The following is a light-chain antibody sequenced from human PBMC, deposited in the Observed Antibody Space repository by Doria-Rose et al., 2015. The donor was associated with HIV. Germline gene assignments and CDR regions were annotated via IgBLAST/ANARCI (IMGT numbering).Light chain of an antibody. Sequence: EIVMTQSPGTLSLSPGERATLSCRASQRVKSSYLAWYQQKPGQAPRLLIYDASTRATGIPDRFSGSGSGTDFTLTISRPEPEDVAAYYCQQYGTSRGTFGQGTRLEIK. J-gene: IGKJ5*01. CDR3: QQYGTSRGT. CDR1: QRVKSSY. V-gene: IGKV3-20*01. CDR2: DAS.